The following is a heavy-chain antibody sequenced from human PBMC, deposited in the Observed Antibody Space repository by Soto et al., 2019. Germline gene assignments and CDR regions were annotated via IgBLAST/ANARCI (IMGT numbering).Heavy chain of an antibody. Sequence: EVQLLESGGGLVQPGGSLRLSCAASGFTFSSYVMSWVRQAPGKGLEWVSAVSGSGGSTYYADSVKGRFTISRDNSKNTLYLQMNSLRAEDTAVYFCAKDHTSAFAVHYMDVWGKGTTVTVSS. CDR3: AKDHTSAFAVHYMDV. CDR1: GFTFSSYV. D-gene: IGHD3-10*02. CDR2: VSGSGGST. V-gene: IGHV3-23*01. J-gene: IGHJ6*03.